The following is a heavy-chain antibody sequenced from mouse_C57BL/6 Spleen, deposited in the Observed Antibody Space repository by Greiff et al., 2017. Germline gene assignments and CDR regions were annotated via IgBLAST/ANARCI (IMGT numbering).Heavy chain of an antibody. CDR2: ISSGGSYT. Sequence: DVMLVESGGDLVKPGGSLKLSCAASGFTFSSYGMSWVRQTPDKRLEWVATISSGGSYTYYPDSVKGRFTISRDNAKNTLYLQMSSLKSEDTAMYYCARHIYYDYDGDFDYWGQGTTLTVSS. D-gene: IGHD2-4*01. V-gene: IGHV5-6*02. CDR3: ARHIYYDYDGDFDY. CDR1: GFTFSSYG. J-gene: IGHJ2*01.